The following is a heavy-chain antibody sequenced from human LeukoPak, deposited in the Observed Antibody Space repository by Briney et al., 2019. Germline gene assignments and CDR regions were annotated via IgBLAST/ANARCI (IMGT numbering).Heavy chain of an antibody. V-gene: IGHV3-30*04. D-gene: IGHD6-19*01. CDR3: ARDGRWLAYFDY. J-gene: IGHJ4*02. CDR1: GFSFSDYA. Sequence: GGSLRLSCTASGFSFSDYAMHWVRQAPGKGLEWVAILSYDGKNIEYADSVKGRFTISRDNSKKALYLQMSSLRAEDTAVYYCARDGRWLAYFDYWGQGTLLTDSP. CDR2: LSYDGKNI.